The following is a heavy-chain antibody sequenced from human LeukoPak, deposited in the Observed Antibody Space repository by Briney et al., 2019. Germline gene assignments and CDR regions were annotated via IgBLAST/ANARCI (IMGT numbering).Heavy chain of an antibody. J-gene: IGHJ4*02. D-gene: IGHD1-7*01. CDR1: GTSITRTY. Sequence: PSETLSLTCTVSGTSITRTYWSWIRQPPRRGLGSVGYVYDTGGTNSNPSLKSRVTISLDTSKNQFSLTLSPVAAADTAIYYCARRATSGNYHMLHFDSWGQGSRVTVSS. CDR3: ARRATSGNYHMLHFDS. V-gene: IGHV4-59*08. CDR2: VYDTGGT.